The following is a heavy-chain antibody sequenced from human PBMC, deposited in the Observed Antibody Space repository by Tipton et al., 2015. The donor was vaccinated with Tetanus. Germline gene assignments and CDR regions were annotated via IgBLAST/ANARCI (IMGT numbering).Heavy chain of an antibody. Sequence: QLVQSGAEVKKPGESLNISCLASGYTFTDNWIGWVRQRPGKGLEWMGVIYPGDPHVQFSPSFQGRVTFSVDKSINTAYLQWNSLRASDTAMYFCAKGDSFHIWDQGTMVIVSS. J-gene: IGHJ3*02. CDR3: AKGDSFHI. CDR2: IYPGDPHV. CDR1: GYTFTDNW. V-gene: IGHV5-51*01. D-gene: IGHD2-21*01.